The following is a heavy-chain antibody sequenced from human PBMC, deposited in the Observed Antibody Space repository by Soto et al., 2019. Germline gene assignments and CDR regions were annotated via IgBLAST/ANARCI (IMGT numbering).Heavy chain of an antibody. CDR1: GFPFSNYA. V-gene: IGHV3-23*01. CDR2: MSSSGGST. D-gene: IGHD6-19*01. CDR3: AKRVAVAGYFDY. J-gene: IGHJ4*02. Sequence: GGSLRLSCAASGFPFSNYAMTWVRQAPGKGPEWVSTMSSSGGSTYYADSAKGRFTISRDNSKNTLYLQMNSLRAEDTAVYYCAKRVAVAGYFDYWGQGTLVTVSS.